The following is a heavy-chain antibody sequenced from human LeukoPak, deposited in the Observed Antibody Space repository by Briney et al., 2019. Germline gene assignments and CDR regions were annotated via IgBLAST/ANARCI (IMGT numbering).Heavy chain of an antibody. D-gene: IGHD3-3*01. J-gene: IGHJ4*02. CDR2: ISSSSSYI. V-gene: IGHV3-21*01. CDR1: GFTFSSYS. Sequence: PGGSLRLSCAASGFTFSSYSMNWVRQAPGKGLEWVSSISSSSSYIYYADSVKGRFTISRDNAKNSLYLQMNSLRAEDTAVYYCAREFRDFWSGYDYWGQGTLVTVSS. CDR3: AREFRDFWSGYDY.